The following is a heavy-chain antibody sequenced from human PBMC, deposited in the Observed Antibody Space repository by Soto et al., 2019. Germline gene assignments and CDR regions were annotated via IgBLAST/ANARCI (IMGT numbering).Heavy chain of an antibody. CDR3: AGCSGGSCYRNYYYYGMDV. CDR1: GGTFSSYA. CDR2: IIPIFGTA. V-gene: IGHV1-69*13. Sequence: SVKVSCKASGGTFSSYAISWVRQAPGQGLEWMGGIIPIFGTANYAQKFQGRVTITADESTSTAYMELSSLRSEDTAVYYCAGCSGGSCYRNYYYYGMDVWGQGTTVTVSS. J-gene: IGHJ6*02. D-gene: IGHD2-15*01.